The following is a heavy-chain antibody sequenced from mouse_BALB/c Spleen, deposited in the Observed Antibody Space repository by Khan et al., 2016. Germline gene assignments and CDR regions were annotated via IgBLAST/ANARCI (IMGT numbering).Heavy chain of an antibody. V-gene: IGHV5-12*02. D-gene: IGHD1-1*01. J-gene: IGHJ3*01. CDR1: GFTFSDYY. CDR2: ISNGGGST. Sequence: EVELVESGGGLVQPGGSLKLSCATSGFTFSDYYMYWVRQTPEKRLEWVAYISNGGGSTYYPDTVKGRFTISRDNAKNTLYLQMSRLKSEDTAMYYGARHGYYGSSGFAYWGQGTLVTVSA. CDR3: ARHGYYGSSGFAY.